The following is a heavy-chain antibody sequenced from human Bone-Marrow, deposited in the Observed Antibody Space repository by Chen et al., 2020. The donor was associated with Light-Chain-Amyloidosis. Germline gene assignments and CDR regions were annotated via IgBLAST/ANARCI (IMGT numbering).Heavy chain of an antibody. CDR3: ARRRDGYNFDY. D-gene: IGHD5-12*01. J-gene: IGHJ4*02. CDR1: GYTFPNYW. CDR2: IYPDDSDA. V-gene: IGHV5-51*01. Sequence: EVQLEQSGPEVKKPGESLKISCKGSGYTFPNYWIGWVRQMPGKGLDWMGVIYPDDSDARYSPSFEGQVTISADKSITTAXXXWRSLKASDTAMYYCARRRDGYNFDYWGQGTLVTVSS.